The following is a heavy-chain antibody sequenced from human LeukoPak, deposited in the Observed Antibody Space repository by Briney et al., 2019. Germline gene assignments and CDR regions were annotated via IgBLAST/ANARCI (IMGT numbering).Heavy chain of an antibody. Sequence: PGGSLRLSCAASGFTFSTYAMSWVRQAPGKGLERVSAISDTGNTYHADSVKGRFTISRDSSKNTLFLQMNRLRPEDAAVYYCAKAPVTTCRGAFCYPFDYWGLGTLVTVSS. CDR3: AKAPVTTCRGAFCYPFDY. V-gene: IGHV3-23*01. J-gene: IGHJ4*02. CDR2: ISDTGNT. D-gene: IGHD2-15*01. CDR1: GFTFSTYA.